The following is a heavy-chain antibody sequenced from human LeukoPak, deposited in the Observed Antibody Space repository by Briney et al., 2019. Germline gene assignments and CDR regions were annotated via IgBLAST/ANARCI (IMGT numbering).Heavy chain of an antibody. D-gene: IGHD2-15*01. V-gene: IGHV3-23*01. J-gene: IGHJ4*02. Sequence: GGSLRLSCAASGFTFSSYAMSWVRQAPGKGLEWVSAISGSGGSTYYADSVKGRLTISRDNSKNTLYLQMNSLRAGDTAVYYCARPYCSGGSCYSQVALWGQGTLVTVSS. CDR3: ARPYCSGGSCYSQVAL. CDR2: ISGSGGST. CDR1: GFTFSSYA.